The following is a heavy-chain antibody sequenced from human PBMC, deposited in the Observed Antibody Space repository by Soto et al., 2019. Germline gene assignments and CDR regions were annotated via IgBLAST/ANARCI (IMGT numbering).Heavy chain of an antibody. CDR3: ARDLYCAGGTCYPFLFAY. CDR1: GGSISPYY. D-gene: IGHD2-15*01. V-gene: IGHV4-59*01. CDR2: INDRGST. Sequence: LSLTCTVSGGSISPYYWSWIRQPPGKGLGWIAYINDRGSTNYNPSLKSRVTISLDMSKNQFSLKLSSVTAADTAIYYCARDLYCAGGTCYPFLFAYWGRGILVPGSS. J-gene: IGHJ4*02.